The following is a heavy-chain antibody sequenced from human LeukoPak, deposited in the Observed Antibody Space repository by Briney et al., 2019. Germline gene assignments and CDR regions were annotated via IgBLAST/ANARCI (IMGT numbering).Heavy chain of an antibody. CDR2: IYTSGST. V-gene: IGHV4-61*02. D-gene: IGHD2-2*01. CDR1: GGSISSGSYY. J-gene: IGHJ6*03. Sequence: SQTLSLTCTVSGGSISSGSYYWSWIRPPAGKELEWIGRIYTSGSTNYNPSLKSRVTISVDTSKNQFSLKLSSVTAADTAVYYRATSTCSSTSCFYYYMDVWGKGTTVTVSS. CDR3: ATSTCSSTSCFYYYMDV.